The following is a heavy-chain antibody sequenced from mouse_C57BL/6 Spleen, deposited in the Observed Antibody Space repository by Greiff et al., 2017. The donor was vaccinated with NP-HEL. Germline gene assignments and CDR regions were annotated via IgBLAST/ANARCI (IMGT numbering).Heavy chain of an antibody. CDR1: GFTFSSYA. Sequence: EVMLVESGEGLVKPGGSLKLSCAASGFTFSSYAMSWVRQTPEKRLEWVAYISSGGDYISYADTVKDRLTINRENARNTLYLQMSSLKSEDTAMYYCTREDDYAAMDYWGQGTSVTVSS. J-gene: IGHJ4*01. CDR2: ISSGGDYI. CDR3: TREDDYAAMDY. V-gene: IGHV5-9-1*02.